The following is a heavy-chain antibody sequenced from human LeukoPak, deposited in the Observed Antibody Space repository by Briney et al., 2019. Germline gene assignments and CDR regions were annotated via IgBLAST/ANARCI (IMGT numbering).Heavy chain of an antibody. CDR2: IYPGDSDI. D-gene: IGHD6-19*01. CDR3: ARQWLVEENWFDP. V-gene: IGHV5-51*01. Sequence: GESLKISCKGSGYSFTSYWIGWVRQMPGKGLEWMGVIYPGDSDIRYSPSFQGQVTISADKSISTAYLQWSSLKVSDSAMYYCARQWLVEENWFDPWGQGTLVTVSS. J-gene: IGHJ5*02. CDR1: GYSFTSYW.